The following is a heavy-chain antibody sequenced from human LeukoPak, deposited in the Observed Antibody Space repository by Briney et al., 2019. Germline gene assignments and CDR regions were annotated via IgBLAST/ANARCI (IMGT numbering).Heavy chain of an antibody. CDR3: AKDVVTAHPWYFDY. Sequence: GGSLRLSCAASGFTFSSYAMSWVRQAPGKGLEWVSAISGRGISTYYADSVKGRFTISRDNSRTTLYLQMDSLRAEDTAVYYCAKDVVTAHPWYFDYWGQGTLVTVSS. J-gene: IGHJ4*02. CDR2: ISGRGIST. CDR1: GFTFSSYA. D-gene: IGHD2-21*02. V-gene: IGHV3-23*01.